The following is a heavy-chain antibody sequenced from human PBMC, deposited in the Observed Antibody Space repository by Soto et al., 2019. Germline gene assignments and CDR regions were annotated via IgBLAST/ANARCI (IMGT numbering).Heavy chain of an antibody. V-gene: IGHV4-39*01. Sequence: PSETLSLTCTVSGGSISSSSYYWGWIRQPPGKGLEWIGSIYYSGSTYYNPSLKSRVTISVDTSKNQFSLKLSSVTAADTAVYYCARQWKYYDFWSGYYGYYYGMDVWRQGTTVTVSS. CDR2: IYYSGST. CDR1: GGSISSSSYY. J-gene: IGHJ6*02. D-gene: IGHD3-3*01. CDR3: ARQWKYYDFWSGYYGYYYGMDV.